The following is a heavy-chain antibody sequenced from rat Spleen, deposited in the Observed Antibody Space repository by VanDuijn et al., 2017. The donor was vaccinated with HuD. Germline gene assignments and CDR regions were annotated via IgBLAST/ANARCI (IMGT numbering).Heavy chain of an antibody. V-gene: IGHV5-20*01. D-gene: IGHD1-10*01. Sequence: EVQLVESDGGLVQPGKSLKLSCAASGFTFSDFGMAWVRQAPTKGLEWVASISYDGGTTYYRDSVKGRFTISRDNAKSSLYLQMNSLRSEDTATYYCTRGGNYALDAWGQGASVTVSS. CDR3: TRGGNYALDA. CDR1: GFTFSDFG. J-gene: IGHJ4*01. CDR2: ISYDGGTT.